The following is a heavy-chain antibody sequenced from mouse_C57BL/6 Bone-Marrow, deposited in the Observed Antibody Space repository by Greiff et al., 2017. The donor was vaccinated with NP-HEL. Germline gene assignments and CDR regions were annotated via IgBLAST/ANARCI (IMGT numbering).Heavy chain of an antibody. CDR1: GYTFTSYW. D-gene: IGHD2-5*01. CDR3: ARGRNYYSNYDYAMDY. CDR2: IHPNSGST. J-gene: IGHJ4*01. V-gene: IGHV1-64*01. Sequence: VQLQQSGAELVKPGASVKLSCKASGYTFTSYWMHWVKQRPGQGLEWIGMIHPNSGSTNYNEKFKSKATLTVDKSSSTAYMQLSSLTSEDSAVYYCARGRNYYSNYDYAMDYWGQGTSVTVSS.